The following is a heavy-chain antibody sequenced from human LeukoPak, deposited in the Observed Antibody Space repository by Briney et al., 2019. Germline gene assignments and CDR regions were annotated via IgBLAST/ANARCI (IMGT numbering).Heavy chain of an antibody. D-gene: IGHD3-10*01. CDR3: ARDKGPRVRGAKVGQ. CDR2: IGGIGITI. Sequence: GGSLRLSCAASGFTFSDYYMSWIRQAPGKGLEWISYIGGIGITIYYADSVKGRFTISRDNAKNSLYLQMNNLRAEDTAVYYCARDKGPRVRGAKVGQWGQGTLVTVSS. V-gene: IGHV3-11*04. J-gene: IGHJ4*02. CDR1: GFTFSDYY.